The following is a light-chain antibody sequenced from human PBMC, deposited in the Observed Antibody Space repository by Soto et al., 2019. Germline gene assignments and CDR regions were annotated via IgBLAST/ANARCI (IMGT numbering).Light chain of an antibody. CDR2: AAS. J-gene: IGKJ2*01. CDR3: QQSYSTPPGYT. Sequence: DIQMTQSPSSLSASVGDRVTITCRASQSISSYLNWYQQQPGKAPKLLIYAASSLQSGVPSRFSGSGSGTDFTLTISSLQPEDFATYYCQQSYSTPPGYTFGQGTKLEIK. CDR1: QSISSY. V-gene: IGKV1-39*01.